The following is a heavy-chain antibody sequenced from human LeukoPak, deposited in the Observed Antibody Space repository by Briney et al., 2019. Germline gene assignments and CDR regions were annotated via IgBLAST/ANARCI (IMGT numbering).Heavy chain of an antibody. Sequence: ASVKVSCKASGYTFTSYGISWVRQAPGQGLEWMGIINPSGGSTSYAQKFQGRVTMTRDMSTSTVYMELRSLRSADTAVYYCARSIAAAGLTYYSYYYMDVWGKGTMVTVSS. V-gene: IGHV1-46*01. CDR1: GYTFTSYG. CDR3: ARSIAAAGLTYYSYYYMDV. J-gene: IGHJ6*03. CDR2: INPSGGST. D-gene: IGHD6-13*01.